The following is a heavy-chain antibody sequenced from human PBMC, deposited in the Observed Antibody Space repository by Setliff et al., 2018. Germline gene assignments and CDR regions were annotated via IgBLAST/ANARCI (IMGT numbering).Heavy chain of an antibody. J-gene: IGHJ3*01. CDR3: TRHEDRNKCTSSSCYRENDAFDV. V-gene: IGHV5-51*01. CDR1: GHIFTNYW. D-gene: IGHD2-2*01. Sequence: GESLKISCKASGHIFTNYWIGWVRQMPGKGLEWMGVIYPGDSDTRYSPSFQGQVTISADKSINTAYLQWSSLKASDTAIYYCTRHEDRNKCTSSSCYRENDAFDVWGQGATVTVSS. CDR2: IYPGDSDT.